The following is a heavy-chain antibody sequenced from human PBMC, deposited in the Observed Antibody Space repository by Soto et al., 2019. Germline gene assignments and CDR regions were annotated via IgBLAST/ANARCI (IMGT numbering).Heavy chain of an antibody. J-gene: IGHJ3*02. CDR1: GGTFSSYA. CDR3: ARDEYRSVILLAFDI. V-gene: IGHV1-69*13. D-gene: IGHD6-6*01. Sequence: SVKVSCKASGGTFSSYAISWVRQAPGQGLEWMGGIIPIFGTANYAQKFQGRVTITADESTSTAYMELSSLRSEDTAVYYCARDEYRSVILLAFDIWGQGTMVTVSS. CDR2: IIPIFGTA.